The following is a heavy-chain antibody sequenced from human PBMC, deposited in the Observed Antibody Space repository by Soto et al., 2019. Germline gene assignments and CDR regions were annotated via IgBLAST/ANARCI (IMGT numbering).Heavy chain of an antibody. CDR3: ARSGRNAYYNMDV. CDR1: GYSFPTFW. D-gene: IGHD3-16*01. CDR2: IYPGDSDT. V-gene: IGHV5-51*01. J-gene: IGHJ6*02. Sequence: GESLKISCKGSGYSFPTFWIGWVRQMPGKGLEWMGVIYPGDSDTRYSPSFQGQVTMSADRSISTAYLQWTSLKASDTAIYYCARSGRNAYYNMDVWGHGTTVTVS.